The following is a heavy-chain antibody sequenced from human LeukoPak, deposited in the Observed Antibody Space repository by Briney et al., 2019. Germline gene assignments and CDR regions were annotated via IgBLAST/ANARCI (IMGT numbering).Heavy chain of an antibody. J-gene: IGHJ4*02. V-gene: IGHV3-23*01. D-gene: IGHD2-21*01. CDR3: AKFLPTHIVVANYYFDY. Sequence: PGGSLRPSCAASGFTFSSYAMSWVRQAPGKGLEWVSAISGSGGSTYYADSVKGRFTISRDNSKNTLYLQMNSLRAEDTAVYYCAKFLPTHIVVANYYFDYWGQGTLGTVSS. CDR1: GFTFSSYA. CDR2: ISGSGGST.